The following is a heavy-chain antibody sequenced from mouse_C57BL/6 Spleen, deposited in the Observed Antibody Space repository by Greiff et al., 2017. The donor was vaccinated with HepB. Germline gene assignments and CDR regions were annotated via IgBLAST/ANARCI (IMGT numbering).Heavy chain of an antibody. CDR1: GYTFTDYY. D-gene: IGHD2-1*01. J-gene: IGHJ1*03. Sequence: QVQLKESGAELVRPGASVKLSCKASGYTFTDYYINWVKQRPGQGLEWIARIYPGSGNTYYNEKFKGKATLTAEKSSSTAYMQLSSLTSEDSAVYFCARGYYGNFPWYFDVWGTGTTVTVSS. V-gene: IGHV1-76*01. CDR2: IYPGSGNT. CDR3: ARGYYGNFPWYFDV.